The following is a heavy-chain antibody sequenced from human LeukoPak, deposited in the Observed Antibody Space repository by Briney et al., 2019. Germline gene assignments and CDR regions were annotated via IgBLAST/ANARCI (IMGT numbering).Heavy chain of an antibody. CDR2: ICHSGST. CDR3: ARAPPAHYYDSSGPRQGFDP. J-gene: IGHJ5*02. V-gene: IGHV4-38-2*02. CDR1: GYSISSGYC. D-gene: IGHD3-22*01. Sequence: SETLSLTCTVSGYSISSGYCWGWIRQPPGKGLEWIGSICHSGSTYYNPSLKSRATISVDTSKNQFSLKLSSVTAADTAVYYCARAPPAHYYDSSGPRQGFDPWGQGTLVTVSS.